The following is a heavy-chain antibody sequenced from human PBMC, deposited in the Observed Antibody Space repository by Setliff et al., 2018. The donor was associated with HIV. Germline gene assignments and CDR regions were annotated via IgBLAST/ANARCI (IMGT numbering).Heavy chain of an antibody. D-gene: IGHD2-21*02. J-gene: IGHJ4*02. V-gene: IGHV4-39*02. CDR3: AREGDGIDF. Sequence: PSETLSLTCTVSGGSISSSSYYWGWIRQPPGKGLEGIGSGHYTGNTYTSPSLKSRATISLDASKNKISLKLTSVTSADTAVYYCAREGDGIDFWGQGTLVTVSS. CDR1: GGSISSSSYY. CDR2: GHYTGNT.